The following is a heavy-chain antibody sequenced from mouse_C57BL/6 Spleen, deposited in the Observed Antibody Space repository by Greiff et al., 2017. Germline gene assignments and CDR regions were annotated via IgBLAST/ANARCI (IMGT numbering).Heavy chain of an antibody. V-gene: IGHV1-69*01. Sequence: QVQLQQPGAELVMPGASVKLSCKASGYTFTSYWMHWVKQRPGQGLEWIGEIDPSDSYTNYNQKFKGKSTLTVDKSSSTAYMQLSSLTSEDSAVYYCARTTGTPNGGLAYWGQGTLVTVSA. CDR1: GYTFTSYW. J-gene: IGHJ3*01. CDR2: IDPSDSYT. D-gene: IGHD4-1*01. CDR3: ARTTGTPNGGLAY.